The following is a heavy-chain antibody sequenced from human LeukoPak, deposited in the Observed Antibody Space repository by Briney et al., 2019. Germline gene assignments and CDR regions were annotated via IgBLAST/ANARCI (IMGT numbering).Heavy chain of an antibody. J-gene: IGHJ2*01. D-gene: IGHD6-19*01. CDR2: ICYTGTT. Sequence: PSWTLSLTCTVSAGSISSSSYYWGWLRQPPGKGLEWIGSICYTGTTYYNPSLKSRVTISVDTSKNQFSLKLSSVTAADTAVYYCARHVRSGYSSGWADWYFDLWGRGTLVTVSS. V-gene: IGHV4-39*01. CDR1: AGSISSSSYY. CDR3: ARHVRSGYSSGWADWYFDL.